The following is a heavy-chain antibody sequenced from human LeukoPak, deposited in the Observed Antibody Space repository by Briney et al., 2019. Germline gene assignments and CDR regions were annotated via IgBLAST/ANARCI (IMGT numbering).Heavy chain of an antibody. D-gene: IGHD3-22*01. V-gene: IGHV1-69*05. CDR1: GGTFSSYA. CDR3: AIHYYDSSGTNDY. J-gene: IGHJ4*02. CDR2: IIPIFGTA. Sequence: GASVRVSCKASGGTFSSYALSWVRQAPGQGLEWMGGIIPIFGTANYAQKFQDRVTITTDESTSTAYMELSSLRSEDTAVYYCAIHYYDSSGTNDYWGQGTLVTVSS.